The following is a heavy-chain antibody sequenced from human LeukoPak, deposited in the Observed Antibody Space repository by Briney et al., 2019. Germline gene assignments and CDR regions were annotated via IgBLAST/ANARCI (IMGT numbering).Heavy chain of an antibody. V-gene: IGHV3-74*01. J-gene: IGHJ4*02. Sequence: PGGSLRLSCAASGFTFSSDWMHWVRQVPGEGLVWVSRINGGGTSISYADSVKGRFTISRDNAKNILYLQMNSLRDEDSAVYHCLRPRGNSYGYWDSWGQGTLVTVSS. CDR2: INGGGTSI. D-gene: IGHD5-18*01. CDR3: LRPRGNSYGYWDS. CDR1: GFTFSSDW.